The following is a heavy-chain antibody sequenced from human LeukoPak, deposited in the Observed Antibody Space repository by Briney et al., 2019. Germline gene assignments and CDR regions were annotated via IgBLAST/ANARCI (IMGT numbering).Heavy chain of an antibody. J-gene: IGHJ4*02. CDR3: ARAIGRYCSSTSCQDY. CDR1: GGSISSGDYY. Sequence: SETLSLTCTVSGGSISSGDYYWSWIRQPPGKGLEWIGYIYYSGSTYYNPSLKSRVTISVDTSKNQFSLKLSSVTAADTAVYCCARAIGRYCSSTSCQDYWGQGTLVTVSS. CDR2: IYYSGST. D-gene: IGHD2-2*01. V-gene: IGHV4-30-4*01.